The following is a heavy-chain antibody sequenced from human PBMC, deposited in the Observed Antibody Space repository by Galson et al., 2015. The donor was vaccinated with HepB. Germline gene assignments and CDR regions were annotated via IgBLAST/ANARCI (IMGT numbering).Heavy chain of an antibody. D-gene: IGHD3-10*01. Sequence: SLRLSCAAPGFTFSSYGMHWVRQAPGKGLEWVAVIWYDGSNKYYADSVKGRFTISRDNSKNTLYLQMNSLRAEDTAVYYCARGHVVRHPGARNPHYYYGMDVWGQGTTVTVSS. V-gene: IGHV3-33*01. J-gene: IGHJ6*02. CDR3: ARGHVVRHPGARNPHYYYGMDV. CDR1: GFTFSSYG. CDR2: IWYDGSNK.